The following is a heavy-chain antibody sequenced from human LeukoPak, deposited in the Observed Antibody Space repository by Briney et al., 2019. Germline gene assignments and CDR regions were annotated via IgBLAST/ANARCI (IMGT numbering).Heavy chain of an antibody. CDR2: INPSGGST. CDR3: ARDTTITGDAYYYYYGMDV. V-gene: IGHV1-46*01. Sequence: GASVKVSCKASGYTFTSYYMHWVRQAPGQGLEWMGIINPSGGSTSYAQKFQGRVTMTRDTSTSTVYMELSSLRSEDTAVYYCARDTTITGDAYYYYYGMDVWGQRTTVTVSS. J-gene: IGHJ6*02. CDR1: GYTFTSYY. D-gene: IGHD7-27*01.